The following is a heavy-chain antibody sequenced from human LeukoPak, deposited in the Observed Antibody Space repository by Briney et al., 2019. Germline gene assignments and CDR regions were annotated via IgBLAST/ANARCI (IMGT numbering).Heavy chain of an antibody. CDR2: INWNGGST. Sequence: PGGSLRLSCAASGFTFDDHGMNWVRQAPGKGLEWVSGINWNGGSTFYADSVKGRFTISRDNAKNALYLQMNSLTAEDTALYHCARDRSYGSFDFWGQGTLVSVSS. J-gene: IGHJ4*02. D-gene: IGHD5-18*01. CDR1: GFTFDDHG. V-gene: IGHV3-20*01. CDR3: ARDRSYGSFDF.